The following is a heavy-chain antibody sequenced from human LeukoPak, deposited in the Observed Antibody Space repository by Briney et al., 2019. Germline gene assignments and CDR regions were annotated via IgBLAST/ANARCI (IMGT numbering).Heavy chain of an antibody. CDR3: AKDTERGFDYTNSLDY. V-gene: IGHV3-33*06. D-gene: IGHD4-11*01. J-gene: IGHJ4*02. CDR2: IWSDGTEK. CDR1: GFTFNSYG. Sequence: GGSLRLSCAASGFTFNSYGMHWVRQAPGKGLEWVAVIWSDGTEKYYADSVKGRFAISRDDSNKMVYLQMNSLRVEDTAVYYCAKDTERGFDYTNSLDYWGQGTLVTVSS.